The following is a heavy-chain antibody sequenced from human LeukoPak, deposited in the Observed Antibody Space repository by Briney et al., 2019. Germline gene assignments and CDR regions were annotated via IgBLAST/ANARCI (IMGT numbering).Heavy chain of an antibody. J-gene: IGHJ4*02. D-gene: IGHD3-22*01. Sequence: ASVKVSCKASGYTFTGYYMHWVRQAPGQGLEWMGRINPNSGGTNYAQKFQGRVTMTRDTSISTAYMELSRLRSDDTAVYYCAGDRGAYDSSGYGLRYFDYWGQGTLVTVSS. V-gene: IGHV1-2*06. CDR1: GYTFTGYY. CDR2: INPNSGGT. CDR3: AGDRGAYDSSGYGLRYFDY.